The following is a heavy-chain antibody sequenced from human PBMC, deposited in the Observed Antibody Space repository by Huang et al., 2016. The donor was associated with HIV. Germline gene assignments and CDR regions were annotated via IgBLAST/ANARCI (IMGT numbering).Heavy chain of an antibody. D-gene: IGHD3-10*01. V-gene: IGHV3-74*01. J-gene: IGHJ4*02. CDR2: SKSDGSST. Sequence: EVQLVESGGGLVQPGGSLRLSCAASGFTFSSYWMHWVRQVPGKGLVWVSHSKSDGSSTSYADSVKGRFTSSRDNAKNTLYLQRNSLRAEDTAVYYCARGSRQGKYYYGSGTAYWGQGTLVTVSS. CDR3: ARGSRQGKYYYGSGTAY. CDR1: GFTFSSYW.